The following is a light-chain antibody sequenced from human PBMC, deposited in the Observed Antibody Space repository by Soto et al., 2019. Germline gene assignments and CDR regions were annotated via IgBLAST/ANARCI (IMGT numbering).Light chain of an antibody. Sequence: QSALTQPASASGSPGQSITISCTGTSSDVGGSIYVSWYQQHPGIAPKLMTSEVSNRTSGVSNRFSGSKSGNTASLTISGLQAEDEADYVCGSVSHSSTLYVVGTGTKVTVL. CDR1: SSDVGGSIY. V-gene: IGLV2-14*01. J-gene: IGLJ1*01. CDR3: GSVSHSSTLYV. CDR2: EVS.